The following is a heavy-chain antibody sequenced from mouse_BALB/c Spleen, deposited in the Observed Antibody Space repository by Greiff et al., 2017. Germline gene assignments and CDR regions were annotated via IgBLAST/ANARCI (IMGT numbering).Heavy chain of an antibody. Sequence: EVQRVESGGGLVQPGGSRKLSCAASGFTFSSFGMHWVRQAPEKGLEWVAYISSGGGSTYYPDTVKGRFTISRDNAKNTLYLQMSSLKSEDTAMYYCARHEGYFDYWGQGTTLTVSS. V-gene: IGHV5-12-1*01. CDR1: GFTFSSFG. CDR2: ISSGGGST. CDR3: ARHEGYFDY. J-gene: IGHJ2*01.